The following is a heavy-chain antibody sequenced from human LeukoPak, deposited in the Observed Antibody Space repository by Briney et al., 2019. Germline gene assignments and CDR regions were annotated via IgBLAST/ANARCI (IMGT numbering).Heavy chain of an antibody. Sequence: SETLSLTCTVSGGSISSYYWSWIRQPAGKGLEWIGRIYTSGSTNYNPSLKSRVTMSVNTPKNQFSLKLSSVTAADTAVYYCARDVGAGRDGYNDAFDIWGQGTMVTVSS. CDR3: ARDVGAGRDGYNDAFDI. V-gene: IGHV4-4*07. D-gene: IGHD5-24*01. CDR1: GGSISSYY. J-gene: IGHJ3*02. CDR2: IYTSGST.